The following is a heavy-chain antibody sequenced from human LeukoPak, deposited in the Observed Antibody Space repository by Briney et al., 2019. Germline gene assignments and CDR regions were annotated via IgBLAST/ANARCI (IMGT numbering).Heavy chain of an antibody. V-gene: IGHV4-38-2*02. Sequence: SETLSLTCTVSGYSISSGYYWGWIRQPPGKGLEWIGSIYYSGSTYYNPSLKSRVTISVDTSKNQFSLKLSSVTAADTAVYYCARHYGYANWFDPWGQGTLVTVSS. CDR3: ARHYGYANWFDP. CDR1: GYSISSGYY. J-gene: IGHJ5*02. D-gene: IGHD3-16*01. CDR2: IYYSGST.